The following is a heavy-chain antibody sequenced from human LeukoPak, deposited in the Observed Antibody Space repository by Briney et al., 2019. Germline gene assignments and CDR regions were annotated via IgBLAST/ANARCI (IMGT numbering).Heavy chain of an antibody. CDR1: GFTLSSYE. J-gene: IGHJ5*02. CDR3: ARLRYCSSTSCSDAEGWFDP. Sequence: GGSLRHSCAASGFTLSSYEMNWVRQAPGKGLEWVSYISSSGSTIYYADSVKGRFTISRDNAKNSLYLQMNSLRAEDTAVYYCARLRYCSSTSCSDAEGWFDPWGQGTLVTVSS. CDR2: ISSSGSTI. V-gene: IGHV3-48*03. D-gene: IGHD2-2*01.